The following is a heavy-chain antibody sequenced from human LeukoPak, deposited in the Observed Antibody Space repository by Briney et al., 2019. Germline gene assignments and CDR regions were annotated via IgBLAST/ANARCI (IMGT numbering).Heavy chain of an antibody. Sequence: SVKVSCKASGGTFSSYATSWVRQAPGQGLEWMGGIIPIFGTANYAQKFQGRVTITTDESTSTAYMELSSLRSEDTAVYYCARDSHSSGYYDYFDYWGQGTLVTVSS. CDR1: GGTFSSYA. V-gene: IGHV1-69*05. CDR2: IIPIFGTA. D-gene: IGHD3-22*01. CDR3: ARDSHSSGYYDYFDY. J-gene: IGHJ4*02.